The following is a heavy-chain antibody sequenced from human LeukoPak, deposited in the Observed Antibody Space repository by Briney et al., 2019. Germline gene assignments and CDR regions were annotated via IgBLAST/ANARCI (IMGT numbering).Heavy chain of an antibody. Sequence: SETLSLTCAVYGGSFSDHYWSWIRQPPGQGLEWIGEINHSGSAKYNPSLKSRVTISVDTSKNQFSLEVTSVTAADTAVYYCGPFGGYSGYDLDYWGQGTLVTVSS. CDR1: GGSFSDHY. V-gene: IGHV4-34*01. J-gene: IGHJ4*02. D-gene: IGHD5-12*01. CDR3: GPFGGYSGYDLDY. CDR2: INHSGSA.